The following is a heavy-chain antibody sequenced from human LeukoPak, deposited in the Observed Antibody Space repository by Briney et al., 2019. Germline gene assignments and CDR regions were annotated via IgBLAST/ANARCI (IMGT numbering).Heavy chain of an antibody. CDR1: GFTFGHYW. V-gene: IGHV3-74*01. D-gene: IGHD3-16*01. CDR2: INSDGSST. CDR3: GRGWGSYAFDI. Sequence: PGGSLRLSCAASGFTFGHYWMQWVRQAPGKGLVWVSRINSDGSSTTYADSVKGRFTISRDNAKNTLYPQMNSLRAEDTAEYYCGRGWGSYAFDIWGQRTMVTVSS. J-gene: IGHJ3*02.